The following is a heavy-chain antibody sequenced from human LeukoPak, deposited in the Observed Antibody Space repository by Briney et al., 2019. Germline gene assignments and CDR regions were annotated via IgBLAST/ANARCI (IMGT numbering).Heavy chain of an antibody. J-gene: IGHJ4*02. CDR3: ARGSTQYSSGWYGLDY. V-gene: IGHV3-23*01. CDR2: ISRSGDST. D-gene: IGHD6-19*01. CDR1: GFSFSNYG. Sequence: PGGSLRLSCAASGFSFSNYGMNWVRQAPGKGLEWVSSISRSGDSTYYAASVKGRFTISRDNAKNTLYLQMNSLRAEDTAVYYCARGSTQYSSGWYGLDYWGQGTLVTVSS.